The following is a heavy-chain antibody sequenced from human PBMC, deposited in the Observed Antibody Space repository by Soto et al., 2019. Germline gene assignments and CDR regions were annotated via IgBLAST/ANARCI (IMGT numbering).Heavy chain of an antibody. CDR1: DYTFTSYG. CDR2: ISTYNGIT. CDR3: TRDHGIVGASYYSYYGMDV. D-gene: IGHD1-26*01. J-gene: IGHJ6*02. V-gene: IGHV1-18*01. Sequence: RASVKVSCKASDYTFTSYGISWVRQAPGQGLEWMGWISTYNGITNYAQKVQGRVTMTTDTSTTTAYMELRSLTFDDTAVYYCTRDHGIVGASYYSYYGMDVWGQGTTVTVS.